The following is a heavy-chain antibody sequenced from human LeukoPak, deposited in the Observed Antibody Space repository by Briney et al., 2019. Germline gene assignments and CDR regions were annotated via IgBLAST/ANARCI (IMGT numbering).Heavy chain of an antibody. D-gene: IGHD3-10*01. CDR3: TSGRGWYFER. CDR2: INSDGRII. CDR1: GFTFSNDW. V-gene: IGHV3-74*01. Sequence: GGSLRLSCAASGFTFSNDWMHWVRHVPRKGLVWVSHINSDGRIINYADSVKDCLTTLRHKAKNTLDLQMTRLRVEDTAVYYCTSGRGWYFERWGRGTLVTVSS. J-gene: IGHJ2*01.